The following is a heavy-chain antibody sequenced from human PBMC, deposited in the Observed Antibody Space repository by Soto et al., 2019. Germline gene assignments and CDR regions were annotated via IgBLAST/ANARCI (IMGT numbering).Heavy chain of an antibody. CDR3: ARGVSSGGALYGMDV. J-gene: IGHJ6*02. CDR2: IIPILGIA. Sequence: QVQLVQSGAEVKKPGSSVKVSCKASGGTFSSYTISWVRQAPGQGLEWMGRIIPILGIANYAQKFQGRVTIPEEKSTRTAYMELSSLRSEDTAVYYCARGVSSGGALYGMDVWGQGTTVTVSS. V-gene: IGHV1-69*02. CDR1: GGTFSSYT. D-gene: IGHD6-19*01.